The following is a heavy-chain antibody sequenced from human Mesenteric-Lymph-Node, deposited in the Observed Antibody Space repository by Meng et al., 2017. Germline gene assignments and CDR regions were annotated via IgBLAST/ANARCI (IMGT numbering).Heavy chain of an antibody. V-gene: IGHV3-30*01. Sequence: QVQLVESGGGVVQPGRSLRLSCEAFGFTFSSFPIHWFRQAPGKGLEWVIFISYDGNTAYYADSVKGRFTVSRDNSKNTLALQMNSLRPEDTAVYYCARPPPRTENWYLDLWGRGTLVTVSS. CDR2: ISYDGNTA. CDR3: ARPPPRTENWYLDL. CDR1: GFTFSSFP. J-gene: IGHJ2*01.